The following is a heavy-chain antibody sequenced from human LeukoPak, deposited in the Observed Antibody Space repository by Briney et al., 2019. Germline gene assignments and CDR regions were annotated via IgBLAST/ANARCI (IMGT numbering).Heavy chain of an antibody. CDR3: ARSRYSSSWYGYYFDY. Sequence: GGSLRLSCAASGFTFSSYSMNWVRQAPGKGLEWVSSISSSSSYIYYADSVKGRFTISRDNAKSSLYLQMNSLRAEDTAVYYCARSRYSSSWYGYYFDYWGQGTLVTVSS. CDR2: ISSSSSYI. CDR1: GFTFSSYS. V-gene: IGHV3-21*01. J-gene: IGHJ4*02. D-gene: IGHD6-13*01.